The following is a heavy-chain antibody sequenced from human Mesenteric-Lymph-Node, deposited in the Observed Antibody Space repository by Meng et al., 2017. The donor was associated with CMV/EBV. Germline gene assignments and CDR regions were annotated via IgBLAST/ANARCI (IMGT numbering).Heavy chain of an antibody. CDR1: GFTFSSYG. CDR3: AKSPARGYCSSTSCYFDY. CDR2: IPYDGGDK. V-gene: IGHV3-30*02. Sequence: GESLKISCAASGFTFSSYGMHWVRQAPGKGLEWVAFIPYDGGDKYYVDSVKGRFTISRDNSKNTLYLQMNSLRAEDTAVYFCAKSPARGYCSSTSCYFDYWGQGTLVTVSS. J-gene: IGHJ4*02. D-gene: IGHD2-2*01.